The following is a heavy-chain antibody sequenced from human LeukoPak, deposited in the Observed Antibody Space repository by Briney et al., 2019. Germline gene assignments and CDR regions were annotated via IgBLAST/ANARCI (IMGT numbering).Heavy chain of an antibody. V-gene: IGHV4-59*01. CDR2: IYNSGST. J-gene: IGHJ5*02. CDR3: ARRPIVGSTGFYFDP. Sequence: SETLSLTCSVSGGAISIYYWSWIRQPPGKGLEWIGYIYNSGSTNYNPSLKSRVTISVDTSKNQFSLKLSSVTAADTAVYYCARRPIVGSTGFYFDPWGPGTLVTVSS. D-gene: IGHD1-26*01. CDR1: GGAISIYY.